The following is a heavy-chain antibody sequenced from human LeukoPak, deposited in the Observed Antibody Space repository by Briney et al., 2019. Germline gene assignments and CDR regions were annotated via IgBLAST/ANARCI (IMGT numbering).Heavy chain of an antibody. V-gene: IGHV4-59*08. CDR2: IYYSGSN. Sequence: SETLSLTCTVSGGSISSYYWSWIRQPPGKGLEWIGYIYYSGSNNYNPSLKSRVTISVDTSKNQFSLKLSSVTAADTAVYYCARSGTAVAAPSFDYWGQGTLVTVSS. CDR3: ARSGTAVAAPSFDY. D-gene: IGHD6-19*01. J-gene: IGHJ4*02. CDR1: GGSISSYY.